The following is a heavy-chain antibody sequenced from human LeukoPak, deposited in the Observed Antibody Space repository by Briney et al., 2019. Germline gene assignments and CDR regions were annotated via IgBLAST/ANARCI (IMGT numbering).Heavy chain of an antibody. CDR3: AKGSGYEHSYYYYYMDV. CDR1: GFTVSSNE. V-gene: IGHV3-38-3*01. Sequence: PGGSLRLSCAASGFTVSSNEMSWVRQAPGKGLEWVSSISGGSTYYADSRKGRFTISRDNSKNTLHLQMNSLRAEDTAVYYCAKGSGYEHSYYYYYMDVWGKGTTVTISS. D-gene: IGHD5-12*01. CDR2: ISGGST. J-gene: IGHJ6*03.